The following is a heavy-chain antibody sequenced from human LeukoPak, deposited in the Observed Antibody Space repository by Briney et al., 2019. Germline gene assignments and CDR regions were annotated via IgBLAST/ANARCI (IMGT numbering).Heavy chain of an antibody. CDR2: INSDGSST. J-gene: IGHJ4*02. Sequence: PGGSLRLSCAASGFTFSSYWMHWVRQAPGKGLVWVSRINSDGSSTSYADSVKGRFTISRDNAKNTLYLQMNSLRAEDTAVYYCARLAGKYYDSSGSYYFDYWGQGTLVTVSS. D-gene: IGHD3-22*01. V-gene: IGHV3-74*01. CDR1: GFTFSSYW. CDR3: ARLAGKYYDSSGSYYFDY.